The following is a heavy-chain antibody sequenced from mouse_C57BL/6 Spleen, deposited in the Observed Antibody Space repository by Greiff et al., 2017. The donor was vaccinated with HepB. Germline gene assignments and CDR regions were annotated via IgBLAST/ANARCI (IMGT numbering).Heavy chain of an antibody. D-gene: IGHD1-1*01. CDR2: IYPGDGDT. CDR1: GYAFSSSW. J-gene: IGHJ2*01. V-gene: IGHV1-82*01. CDR3: ARGYYGSREDY. Sequence: VQLQQSGPELVKPGASVKISCKASGYAFSSSWMNWVKQRPGKGLEWIGRIYPGDGDTNYNGKFKGKATLTADKSSSTAYMQLSSLTSEDSAVYCSARGYYGSREDYWGQGTTLTVSS.